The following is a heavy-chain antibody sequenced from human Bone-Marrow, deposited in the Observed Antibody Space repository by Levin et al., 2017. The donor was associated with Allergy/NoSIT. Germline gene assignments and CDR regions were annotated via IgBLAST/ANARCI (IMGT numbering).Heavy chain of an antibody. Sequence: SETLSLTCSVSGGSISSYYWSWIRQPPGKGLEWIGYIYYSGSTNYKSSLKSRVTLSVDTSKNQFSLKPSSVTAADTAVYYCARVLTGRGAFDIWGQGTMVTVSS. CDR3: ARVLTGRGAFDI. D-gene: IGHD1-20*01. J-gene: IGHJ3*02. CDR1: GGSISSYY. CDR2: IYYSGST. V-gene: IGHV4-59*01.